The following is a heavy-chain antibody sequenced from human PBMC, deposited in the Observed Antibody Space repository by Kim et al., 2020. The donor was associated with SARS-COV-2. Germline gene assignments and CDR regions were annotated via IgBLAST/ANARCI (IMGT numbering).Heavy chain of an antibody. D-gene: IGHD4-17*01. CDR3: ARDLYGDSNFDY. J-gene: IGHJ4*02. Sequence: KYNPSRKSRVTISVDTSKNQFSLKLSSVTAADTAVYYCARDLYGDSNFDYWGQGTLVTVSS. V-gene: IGHV4-59*01.